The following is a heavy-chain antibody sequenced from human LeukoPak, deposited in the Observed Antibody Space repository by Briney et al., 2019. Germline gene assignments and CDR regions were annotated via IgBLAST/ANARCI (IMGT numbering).Heavy chain of an antibody. CDR2: INPSGGST. CDR1: GYTLTNYY. J-gene: IGHJ4*02. V-gene: IGHV1-46*01. CDR3: ARGRVDIVAMGGKFDY. Sequence: AASVKVSCKASGYTLTNYYMHWVRQASGQGLEWMGIINPSGGSTSYAQRFQGRVTMTSDTSTSTVYMELSSLRSEDTAIYYCARGRVDIVAMGGKFDYWGQGTLVTVSS. D-gene: IGHD5-12*01.